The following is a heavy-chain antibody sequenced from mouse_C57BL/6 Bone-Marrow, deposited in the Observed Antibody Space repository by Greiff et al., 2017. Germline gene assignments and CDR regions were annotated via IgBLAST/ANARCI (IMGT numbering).Heavy chain of an antibody. D-gene: IGHD6-1*01. V-gene: IGHV10-1*01. CDR2: IRSKSNNYAT. CDR3: VRRSPYAMDY. CDR1: GFSFNTYA. J-gene: IGHJ4*01. Sequence: EVMLVESGGGLVQPKGSLKLSCAASGFSFNTYAMNWVRQAPGKGLEWVARIRSKSNNYATYYADSVKDRFTISRDDSESMLYLQMNNLKTEDTAMYYCVRRSPYAMDYWGQGTSVTVSS.